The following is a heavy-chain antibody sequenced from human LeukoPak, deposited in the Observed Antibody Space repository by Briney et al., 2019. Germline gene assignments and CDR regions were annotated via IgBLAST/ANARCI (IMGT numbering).Heavy chain of an antibody. CDR3: AKGSGVSDAFDI. CDR1: GFTFSSYA. Sequence: PGGSLRLSCAASGFTFSSYAMSWVRQAPGKGLEWVSAISGSGGSTYYADSVKGRFTISRDNSKNTLYLRMNSLRAEDTAVYYCAKGSGVSDAFDIWGQGTMVTVSS. V-gene: IGHV3-23*01. J-gene: IGHJ3*02. D-gene: IGHD2-8*01. CDR2: ISGSGGST.